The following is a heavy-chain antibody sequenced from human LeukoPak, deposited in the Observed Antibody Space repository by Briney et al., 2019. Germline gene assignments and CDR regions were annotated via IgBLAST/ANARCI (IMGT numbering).Heavy chain of an antibody. Sequence: ARSLRLSCAAAGFTITSSWVSWVRPVPGGGLEWVANIKHYGSERYHVHSVRGRFTISRYNAKISLYLQMYSLRAEDTPVYYCASDGHTHANWGQGTLVSVSS. CDR3: ASDGHTHAN. J-gene: IGHJ4*02. D-gene: IGHD2-2*01. V-gene: IGHV3-7*01. CDR2: IKHYGSER. CDR1: GFTITSSW.